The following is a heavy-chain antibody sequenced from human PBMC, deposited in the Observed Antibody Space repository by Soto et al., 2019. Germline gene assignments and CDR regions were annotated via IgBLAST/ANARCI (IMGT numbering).Heavy chain of an antibody. D-gene: IGHD5-18*01. J-gene: IGHJ6*02. V-gene: IGHV4-59*01. CDR1: GGSISSSF. CDR2: ISYSGST. Sequence: PSETLSLTCSVSGGSISSSFWSWIRQPPGKELEWVGYISYSGSTTYNPSLKSRITLSVDTSKNQFSLRVASVTAADTAVYYCARGHRAMEYYYYYGMDVWGQGTTVTVSS. CDR3: ARGHRAMEYYYYYGMDV.